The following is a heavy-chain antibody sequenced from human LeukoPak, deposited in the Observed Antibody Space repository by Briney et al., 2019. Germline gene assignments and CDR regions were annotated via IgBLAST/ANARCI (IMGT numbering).Heavy chain of an antibody. D-gene: IGHD5/OR15-5a*01. CDR3: ARVGVSTISFSYFDY. Sequence: PSETLSLTCTVSGGSISSYYWGWIRQPPGKGLEWIGSIYYSGSTYYNPSLKSRVTISVDTSKNQFSLKLSSVTAADTAVYYCARVGVSTISFSYFDYWGQGTLVTVSS. CDR1: GGSISSYY. V-gene: IGHV4-39*07. J-gene: IGHJ4*02. CDR2: IYYSGST.